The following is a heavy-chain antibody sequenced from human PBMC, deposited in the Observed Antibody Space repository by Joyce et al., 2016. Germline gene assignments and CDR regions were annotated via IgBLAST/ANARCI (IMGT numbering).Heavy chain of an antibody. CDR2: IIPMLNMT. CDR1: GGSFNKYT. J-gene: IGHJ6*02. CDR3: AGTFNYPHHDGMDV. V-gene: IGHV1-69*02. D-gene: IGHD5-24*01. Sequence: QVHRVQSGAEVKKSGSSVKVSCKASGGSFNKYTVSWGRQAPGKGLAWMGRIIPMLNMTSDAQEFQGRVTITADKSTTTAYMQLTGLRSDDTAVYFCAGTFNYPHHDGMDVWGQGTTVTVSS.